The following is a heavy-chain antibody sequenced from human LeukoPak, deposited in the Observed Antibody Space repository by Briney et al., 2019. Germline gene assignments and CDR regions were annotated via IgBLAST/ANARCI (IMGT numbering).Heavy chain of an antibody. Sequence: SETLSLTCTVSGGSISSTSYYWGWIRQPPGKGLEWIGSIYYSGGTYYNPSLKSRVTISVDTSKNQFSLKLASVSAADTAVYYCARGGTQLTFPVWGQGTLVTVSS. D-gene: IGHD4/OR15-4a*01. J-gene: IGHJ4*02. CDR1: GGSISSTSYY. V-gene: IGHV4-39*07. CDR3: ARGGTQLTFPV. CDR2: IYYSGGT.